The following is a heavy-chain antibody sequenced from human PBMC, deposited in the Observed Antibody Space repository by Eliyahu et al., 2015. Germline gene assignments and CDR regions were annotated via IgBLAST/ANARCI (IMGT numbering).Heavy chain of an antibody. CDR1: GGSFSGYY. J-gene: IGHJ4*02. D-gene: IGHD3-22*01. CDR2: INHSGST. Sequence: QVQLRQWGAGLLKPSETLSLTCAVYGGSFSGYYWSWVRQPPGKGLEWIGEINHSGSTNYNPSLKSRVTISVVTSKNQFSLKLTSVTAADTAVYYCARVARNYYESSGYYAQVLPSFDYWGQGTLVTVSS. CDR3: ARVARNYYESSGYYAQVLPSFDY. V-gene: IGHV4-34*01.